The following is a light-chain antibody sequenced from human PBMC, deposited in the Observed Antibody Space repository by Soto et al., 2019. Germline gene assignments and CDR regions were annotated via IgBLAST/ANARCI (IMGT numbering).Light chain of an antibody. CDR2: GAS. J-gene: IGKJ4*01. CDR3: QQYNNWPTT. V-gene: IGKV3-15*01. CDR1: QSVSRN. Sequence: EIVMTQSPATLSVSPGERATLSCRASQSVSRNLAWYQQKPGQAPRLLIYGASTRATGIPARFSGSGSGTEFTLTISSLQSGDFAVYYCQQYNNWPTTFGGGTKVEIK.